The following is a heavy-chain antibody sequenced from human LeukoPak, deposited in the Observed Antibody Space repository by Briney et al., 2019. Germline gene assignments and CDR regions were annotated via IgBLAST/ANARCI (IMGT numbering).Heavy chain of an antibody. CDR1: GFTFSSYG. CDR2: IWYDGSNK. J-gene: IGHJ4*02. V-gene: IGHV3-33*01. D-gene: IGHD2/OR15-2a*01. Sequence: GGSLRLSCAASGFTFSSYGMHWVRQAPGKGLEWVALIWYDGSNKYYTDSVKGRLTISRDNSKNTLYLQMNSLRAEDTAIYYCAREGPRGNSQFDYWGQGTLVTVS. CDR3: AREGPRGNSQFDY.